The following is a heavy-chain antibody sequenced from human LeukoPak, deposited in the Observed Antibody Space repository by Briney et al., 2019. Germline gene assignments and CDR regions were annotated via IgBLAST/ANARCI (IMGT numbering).Heavy chain of an antibody. CDR2: IYYSGST. J-gene: IGHJ4*02. CDR1: GGSISSYY. CDR3: ARGAYSSSLTGY. D-gene: IGHD6-13*01. V-gene: IGHV4-59*01. Sequence: KTSETLSLTCTVSGGSISSYYWSWIRQPPGKGLEWIGYIYYSGSTNYNPSLKSRVTISVDTSKNQFSLKLSSVTAADTAVYYCARGAYSSSLTGYWGQGTLVTVSS.